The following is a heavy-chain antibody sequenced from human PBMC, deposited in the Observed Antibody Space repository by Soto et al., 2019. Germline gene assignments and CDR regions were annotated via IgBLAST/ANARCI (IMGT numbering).Heavy chain of an antibody. Sequence: QITLKESGPPLVKPTQTLTLTCTFSGFSLSTSGVGVGWIRQPPGKALEWLALIYWDDDKRYSPSLKSRLTITKDTSKTQVVLTMTNMDPVDTATYSRAHRPGGSYYFDYWGQGTLVTVSS. CDR2: IYWDDDK. CDR1: GFSLSTSGVG. V-gene: IGHV2-5*02. D-gene: IGHD1-26*01. CDR3: AHRPGGSYYFDY. J-gene: IGHJ4*02.